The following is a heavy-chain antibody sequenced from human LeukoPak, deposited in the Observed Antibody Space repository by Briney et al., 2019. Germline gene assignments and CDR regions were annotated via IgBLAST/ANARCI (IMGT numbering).Heavy chain of an antibody. CDR2: APHDRSPP. D-gene: IGHD1-26*01. Sequence: PGGSLRLSCAVSGFRFNSHHMHWVRQAPNKGLEWVAVAPHDRSPPSHAASVNGRFTISRDNSKDTLFLHMDSLRVDDTAIYYCARQSLGASGLDHWGQGVLVTVSS. V-gene: IGHV3-30*03. CDR3: ARQSLGASGLDH. CDR1: GFRFNSHH. J-gene: IGHJ4*02.